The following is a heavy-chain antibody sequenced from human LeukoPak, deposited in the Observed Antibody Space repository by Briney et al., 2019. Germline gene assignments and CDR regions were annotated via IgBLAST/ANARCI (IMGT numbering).Heavy chain of an antibody. Sequence: GGSLRLSCAASGFTFSSYGTHWVRQAPGKGLEWVAVIWYDGSNKYYADSVKGRFTISRDNSKNTLYLQMNSLRAEDTAVYYCARGRPMVRGVINSGLRVLDYWGQGTLVTVSS. CDR2: IWYDGSNK. CDR3: ARGRPMVRGVINSGLRVLDY. CDR1: GFTFSSYG. V-gene: IGHV3-33*01. D-gene: IGHD3-10*01. J-gene: IGHJ4*02.